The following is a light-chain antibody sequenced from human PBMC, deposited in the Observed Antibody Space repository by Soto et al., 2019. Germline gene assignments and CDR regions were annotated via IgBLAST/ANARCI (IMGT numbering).Light chain of an antibody. CDR3: QQYGSSPWT. Sequence: EIVLTQSPGTLTLSPGERATLSCSASQSVSSIYLAGYQQKPGQAPRLLIYGASSRATGIPDRFSGSGSGTDFTLTISRLEPEDFAVYYGQQYGSSPWTFGQGTKVELK. J-gene: IGKJ1*01. CDR2: GAS. CDR1: QSVSSIY. V-gene: IGKV3-20*01.